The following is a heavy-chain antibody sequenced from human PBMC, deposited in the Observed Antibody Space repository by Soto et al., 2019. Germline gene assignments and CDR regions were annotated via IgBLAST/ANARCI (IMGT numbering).Heavy chain of an antibody. Sequence: QVQLVESGGGVVQPGRSLRLSCAASGFNFRTYGIHWVRQAPGKGLEWVALISKDGSHSYYAHSVKGRFTTSRDNSQNKAFLQVNSDRADGTAVYFCARGTDYADLGNAEYFHPWGQGTLVTVSS. J-gene: IGHJ1*01. CDR2: ISKDGSHS. CDR1: GFNFRTYG. D-gene: IGHD4-17*01. CDR3: ARGTDYADLGNAEYFHP. V-gene: IGHV3-30*03.